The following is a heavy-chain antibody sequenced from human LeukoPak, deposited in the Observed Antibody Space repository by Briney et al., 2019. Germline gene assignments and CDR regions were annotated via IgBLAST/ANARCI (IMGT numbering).Heavy chain of an antibody. CDR2: ISTDNSYR. CDR1: EFSLSSYS. Sequence: GGSLRLSCAASEFSLSSYSMNWIRQAPGKGLEWVSSISTDNSYRHYADSVKGRFTISRDNPKNSLYLQMNTLRAEDTAVYYCARDVSLDFWGQGTLVTVSS. CDR3: ARDVSLDF. J-gene: IGHJ4*02. V-gene: IGHV3-21*06.